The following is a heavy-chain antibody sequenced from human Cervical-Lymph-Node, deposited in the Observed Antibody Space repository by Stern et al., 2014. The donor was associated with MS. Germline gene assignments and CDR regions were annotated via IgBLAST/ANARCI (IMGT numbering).Heavy chain of an antibody. CDR3: ARSSSPSPYYYYGMDV. J-gene: IGHJ6*02. CDR2: IWYDGSNK. D-gene: IGHD6-13*01. CDR1: GFTFSSYG. Sequence: VQLVESGGGVVQPGRSLRLSCAASGFTFSSYGMHWVRQAPGKGLGCVAVIWYDGSNKYYAESVKGRFTISRDNSKNTLYLQMNSLRAEDTAVYYCARSSSPSPYYYYGMDVWGQGTTVTVSS. V-gene: IGHV3-33*01.